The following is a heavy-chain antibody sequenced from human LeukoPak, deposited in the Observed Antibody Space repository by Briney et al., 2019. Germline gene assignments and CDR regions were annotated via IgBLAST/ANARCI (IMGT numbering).Heavy chain of an antibody. J-gene: IGHJ4*02. D-gene: IGHD5-18*01. Sequence: GRSLRLSCAASGFTFSRYWMHWVRQAPGKGLVWVSRINTDVSSTSYADSVKGRFTISRDNAKNTLSLQMNSLRAEDTAVYYCAREVDTAMVKDYWGQGTLVTVSS. CDR3: AREVDTAMVKDY. CDR2: INTDVSST. CDR1: GFTFSRYW. V-gene: IGHV3-74*01.